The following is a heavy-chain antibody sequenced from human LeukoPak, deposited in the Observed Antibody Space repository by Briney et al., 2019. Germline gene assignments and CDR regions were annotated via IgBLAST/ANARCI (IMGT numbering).Heavy chain of an antibody. J-gene: IGHJ4*02. V-gene: IGHV3-30*18. CDR1: GFTFSSYG. Sequence: GGSLRLSCAASGFTFSSYGMHWVRQAPGKGLEWVAVISYDGSNKNYADSVKGRFTISRDNSKNTLYLQMNSLRAEDTAVYYCAKSVYSGSYYDYWGQGTLVTVSS. CDR2: ISYDGSNK. D-gene: IGHD1-26*01. CDR3: AKSVYSGSYYDY.